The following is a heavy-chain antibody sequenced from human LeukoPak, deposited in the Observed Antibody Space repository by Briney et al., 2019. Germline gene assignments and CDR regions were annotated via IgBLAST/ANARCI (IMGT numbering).Heavy chain of an antibody. V-gene: IGHV3-11*01. D-gene: IGHD3-9*01. CDR2: ITSSGSTI. CDR1: GFTLSDYY. CDR3: ARGQVTLTFDI. Sequence: PGGSLRLSCAASGFTLSDYYMSWIRQAPGKGLEWVSYITSSGSTIYYADSVKGRFTISRDNAKNSLYLQMNSLRAEDTVVYYCARGQVTLTFDIWGQGTMVTVSS. J-gene: IGHJ3*02.